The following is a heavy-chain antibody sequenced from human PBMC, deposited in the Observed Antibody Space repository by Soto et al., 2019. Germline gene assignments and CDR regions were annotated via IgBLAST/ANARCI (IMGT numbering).Heavy chain of an antibody. D-gene: IGHD4-4*01. CDR1: GFTFSSYG. V-gene: IGHV3-23*01. J-gene: IGHJ4*02. Sequence: GGSLRLSCAAFGFTFSSYGMSWVRQAPGKGLEWVAAISGMGGSTYFADSVKGRFTISRDNSKNTLYLQMNSLRAEDTAVSYCANSPGRLQSDYWGQGTLVTVSS. CDR3: ANSPGRLQSDY. CDR2: ISGMGGST.